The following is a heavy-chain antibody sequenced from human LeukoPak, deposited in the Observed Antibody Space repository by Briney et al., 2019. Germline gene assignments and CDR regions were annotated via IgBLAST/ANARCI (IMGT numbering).Heavy chain of an antibody. CDR1: GYTFIGYS. J-gene: IGHJ3*02. CDR2: INPNNGGT. Sequence: ASVKVSCKASGYTFIGYSMHWVRQTPGQGHEWSGWINPNNGGTNYEQKFQGRVTMTRDTSISTAYMELSRLRSDATAVYYCAREDSGSYSAFDIWGQGTMVTVSS. CDR3: AREDSGSYSAFDI. D-gene: IGHD1-26*01. V-gene: IGHV1-2*02.